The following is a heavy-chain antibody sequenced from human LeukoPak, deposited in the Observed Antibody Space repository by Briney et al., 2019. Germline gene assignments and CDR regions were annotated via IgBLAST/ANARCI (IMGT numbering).Heavy chain of an antibody. V-gene: IGHV3-23*01. J-gene: IGHJ5*02. CDR3: AKEIVFLFGDP. CDR1: GFTFGSYA. Sequence: GGSLRLSCAASGFTFGSYAMSWVRQAPGKGLEWVATIVSDGYKAYYADSVKGRFAISRDNSQNTVHLQMNSLRAEDTATYYCAKEIVFLFGDPWGQGALVTVSS. D-gene: IGHD2/OR15-2a*01. CDR2: IVSDGYKA.